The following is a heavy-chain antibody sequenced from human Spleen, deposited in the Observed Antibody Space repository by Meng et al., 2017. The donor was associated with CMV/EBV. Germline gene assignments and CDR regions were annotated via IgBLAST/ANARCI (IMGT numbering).Heavy chain of an antibody. CDR1: GGSLCNSIYA. J-gene: IGHJ4*02. D-gene: IGHD1-26*01. CDR3: ARRGVGATRRSFDY. CDR2: AFHTGNT. Sequence: CGGSLCNSIYAWGWIRHPPGEGLEWIGSAFHTGNTDFHPSLRSRAILSVDTARNQFSLKLSSVTAADTAVYFCARRGVGATRRSFDYWGQGILVTVSS. V-gene: IGHV4-39*01.